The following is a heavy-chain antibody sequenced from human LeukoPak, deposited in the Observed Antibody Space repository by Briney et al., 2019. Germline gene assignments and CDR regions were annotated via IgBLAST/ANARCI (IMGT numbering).Heavy chain of an antibody. J-gene: IGHJ5*02. D-gene: IGHD6-19*01. CDR1: GGTFSSYA. CDR2: IIPILGIA. Sequence: SVKVSCKASGGTFSSYAISWVRQAPGQGLEWMGRIIPILGIANYAQKFQGRVTITADKSTSTAYMELSSLRSEDTAVYYCARDRETVAATGWFDPWGQGTLVTVSS. V-gene: IGHV1-69*04. CDR3: ARDRETVAATGWFDP.